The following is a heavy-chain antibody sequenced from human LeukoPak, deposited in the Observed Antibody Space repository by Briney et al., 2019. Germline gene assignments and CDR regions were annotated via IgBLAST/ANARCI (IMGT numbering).Heavy chain of an antibody. CDR1: GYTFTSYG. CDR2: ISAYNGNT. CDR3: ARDQLTSSSWYSGYYYYYYMDV. V-gene: IGHV1-18*01. D-gene: IGHD6-13*01. J-gene: IGHJ6*03. Sequence: ASVKVSCKASGYTFTSYGISWVRQAPGQGLEWMGWISAYNGNTNYAQKLQGRVTMTTDTSTSTAYMELRSLRSDDTAVYYCARDQLTSSSWYSGYYYYYYMDVWGKGTTVTISS.